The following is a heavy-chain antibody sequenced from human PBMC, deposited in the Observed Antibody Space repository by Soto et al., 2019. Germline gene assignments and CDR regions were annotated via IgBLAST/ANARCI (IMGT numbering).Heavy chain of an antibody. CDR1: GGSISSSSYY. V-gene: IGHV4-39*01. CDR2: IYYSGST. J-gene: IGHJ6*02. CDR3: ARLLFWSGYSGKGYYYYGMDV. D-gene: IGHD3-3*01. Sequence: SETLSLTCTVSGGSISSSSYYWGWIRQPPGKGLEWIGSIYYSGSTYYNPSLKSRVTISVDTSKNQFSLKLSSVTAADTAVYYCARLLFWSGYSGKGYYYYGMDVWGQGTTVTVSS.